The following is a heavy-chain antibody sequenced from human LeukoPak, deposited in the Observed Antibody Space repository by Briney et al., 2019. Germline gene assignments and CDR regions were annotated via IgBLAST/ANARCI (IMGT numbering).Heavy chain of an antibody. J-gene: IGHJ4*02. CDR3: ARRIRDDSSGYSI. D-gene: IGHD3-22*01. CDR2: INAGNGNT. CDR1: GYTFTSYA. V-gene: IGHV1-3*01. Sequence: ASVKVSCKASGYTFTSYAMHWVRQAPGQRLEWMGWINAGNGNTKYSQKFQGRVTMTTDTSTSTAYMELRSLRSDDTAVYYCARRIRDDSSGYSIWGQGTLVTVSS.